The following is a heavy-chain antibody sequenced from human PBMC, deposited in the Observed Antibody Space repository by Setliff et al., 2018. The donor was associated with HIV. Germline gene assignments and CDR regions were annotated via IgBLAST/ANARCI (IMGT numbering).Heavy chain of an antibody. V-gene: IGHV4-34*01. D-gene: IGHD2-15*01. Sequence: SLTCTVYGGSLTNHYWTWIRQPPGRGLEWIGEITDTGHTNYNSSLQSRATISLDTPRKQFSLKLTSVTASDAAVYYCARAPSCIGGNCILYYYYYSGLDAWGQGTTVTVS. CDR2: ITDTGHT. J-gene: IGHJ6*02. CDR3: ARAPSCIGGNCILYYYYYSGLDA. CDR1: GGSLTNHY.